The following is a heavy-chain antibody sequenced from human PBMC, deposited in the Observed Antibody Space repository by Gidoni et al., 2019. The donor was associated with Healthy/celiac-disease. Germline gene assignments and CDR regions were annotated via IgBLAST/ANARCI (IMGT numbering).Heavy chain of an antibody. V-gene: IGHV3-23*01. CDR3: AKAGYDAPRTYYFDY. J-gene: IGHJ4*02. CDR1: GFTFSSYA. CDR2: ISGSGGST. D-gene: IGHD2-15*01. Sequence: EVQLLESGGGLVQPGGSLRLSCAASGFTFSSYAMSWVRQAPGKGLEWVSAISGSGGSTYYADSVKGRFTISRDNSKNTLYLQMNSLRAEDTAIYYCAKAGYDAPRTYYFDYWGQGTLVTVSS.